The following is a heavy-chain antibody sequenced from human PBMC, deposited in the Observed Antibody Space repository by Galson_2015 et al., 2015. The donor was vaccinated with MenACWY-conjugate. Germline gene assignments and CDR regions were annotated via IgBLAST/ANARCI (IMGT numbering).Heavy chain of an antibody. Sequence: SLRLSCAASGFTFSSYWMTWVREAPGKGLEWVANIKPDGSEKYHVDSVKGRFTISRDNAKNSLYLQMNSLRAEDTAVYYCARARGFDYWVPGTLVTVSS. J-gene: IGHJ4*02. CDR2: IKPDGSEK. CDR3: ARARGFDY. CDR1: GFTFSSYW. V-gene: IGHV3-7*03.